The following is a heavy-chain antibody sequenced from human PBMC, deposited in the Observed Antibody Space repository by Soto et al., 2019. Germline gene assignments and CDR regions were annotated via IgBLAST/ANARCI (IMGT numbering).Heavy chain of an antibody. V-gene: IGHV3-7*03. D-gene: IGHD6-19*01. J-gene: IGHJ4*02. CDR3: ARGSGWGDS. CDR2: IKEDGSEK. CDR1: GFTFSSYW. Sequence: EVQLVESGGGLVQPGGSLRLSCAASGFTFSSYWMTWVRQAPGKGLEWVANIKEDGSEKYYVDSVKGRFTISRDNTKKSLYLQMNSLRTRDTAVYYCARGSGWGDSWGQGTLVTVSS.